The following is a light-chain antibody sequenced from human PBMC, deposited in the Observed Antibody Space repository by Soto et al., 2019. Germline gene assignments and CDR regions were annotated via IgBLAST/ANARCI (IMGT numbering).Light chain of an antibody. CDR2: AAS. Sequence: DIQMTHSPSSLSASVGDRVTLTCRASHSIDTYLNWYQQKPGTAPKLLMYAASTLHSGVPSRFSSSGSGTAFPLTISRLRSADFATYYCQHSYSTPYPLGQGTKLEI. J-gene: IGKJ2*01. V-gene: IGKV1-39*01. CDR3: QHSYSTPYP. CDR1: HSIDTY.